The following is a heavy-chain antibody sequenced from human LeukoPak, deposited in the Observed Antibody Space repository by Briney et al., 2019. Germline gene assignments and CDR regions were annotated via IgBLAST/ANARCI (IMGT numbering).Heavy chain of an antibody. V-gene: IGHV4-61*08. CDR3: ARESQGPAATYNWFDP. Sequence: SETLSLTCAVSGASISGSGYYWGWIRQPPGKGLEWIGNIYYSGSTNYNPSLKSRVTISVDTSKNQFSLKLSSVTAADTAVYYCARESQGPAATYNWFDPWGQGTLVTVSS. CDR1: GASISGSGYY. CDR2: IYYSGST. D-gene: IGHD2-2*01. J-gene: IGHJ5*02.